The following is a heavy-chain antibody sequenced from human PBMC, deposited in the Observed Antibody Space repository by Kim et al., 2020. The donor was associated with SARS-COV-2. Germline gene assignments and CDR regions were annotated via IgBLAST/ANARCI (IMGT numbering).Heavy chain of an antibody. CDR1: GFTFSSYA. Sequence: GGSLRLSCAASGFTFSSYAMHWVRQAPGKGLEWVAVISYDGSNKYYADSVKGRFTISRDNSKNTLYLQMNSLRAEDTAVYYCVRPGGFGELLFDYWGQGTLVTVSS. V-gene: IGHV3-30*04. D-gene: IGHD3-10*01. J-gene: IGHJ4*02. CDR2: ISYDGSNK. CDR3: VRPGGFGELLFDY.